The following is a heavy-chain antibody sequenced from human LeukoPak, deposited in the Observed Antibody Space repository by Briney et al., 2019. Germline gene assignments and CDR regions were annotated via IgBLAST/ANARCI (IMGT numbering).Heavy chain of an antibody. CDR2: IIPIFGTA. J-gene: IGHJ4*02. V-gene: IGHV1-69*13. D-gene: IGHD3-22*01. Sequence: SVKVSCKASGGTFSSYAISWVRQAPGQGLEWMGGIIPIFGTANYAQKFQGRVTITADESTSTAYMELSSLRSEDTAVYYCAKSWCYDSSGYYPFDYWGQGTLVTVSS. CDR1: GGTFSSYA. CDR3: AKSWCYDSSGYYPFDY.